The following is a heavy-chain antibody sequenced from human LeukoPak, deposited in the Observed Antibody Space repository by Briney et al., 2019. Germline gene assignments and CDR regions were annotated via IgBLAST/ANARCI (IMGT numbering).Heavy chain of an antibody. V-gene: IGHV1-2*06. D-gene: IGHD3-9*01. Sequence: ASVKVSCKASGYTFTGYYMHWVRQAPGPGLEWMGRINPNSGGTNYDQTFLGRVTTTRDTSISTAYMEKSRLRSDDKAVYYCARDADVLQYFDWSRHFDYWGQGTLVTVSS. CDR3: ARDADVLQYFDWSRHFDY. J-gene: IGHJ4*02. CDR2: INPNSGGT. CDR1: GYTFTGYY.